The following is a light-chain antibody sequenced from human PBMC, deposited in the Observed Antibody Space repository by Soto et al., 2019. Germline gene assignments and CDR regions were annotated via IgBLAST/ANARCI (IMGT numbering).Light chain of an antibody. J-gene: IGLJ7*01. CDR2: SDT. CDR3: QVWDSGSAHVV. Sequence: SYELTQPPSVSVAPGKTASISCGGNDIGSKGVHWYQQKPGQAPVLVIYSDTDLPPVITERFSGSNSANLATLTISRVEAGDEADYYCQVWDSGSAHVVFGGGTQLTVX. V-gene: IGLV3-21*04. CDR1: DIGSKG.